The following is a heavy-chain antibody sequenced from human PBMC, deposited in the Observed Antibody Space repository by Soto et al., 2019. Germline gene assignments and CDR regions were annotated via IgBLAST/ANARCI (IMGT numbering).Heavy chain of an antibody. V-gene: IGHV3-21*06. CDR3: ARESEDLTSNFDY. CDR1: GFTFTRYS. J-gene: IGHJ4*02. Sequence: PGGSLRLSCAASGFTFTRYSMNWVRQAPGKGLEWVSSISSTTNYIYYGDSMKGRFTISRDNAKNSLYLEMDSLRAEDTAVYYCARESEDLTSNFDYWGQGTLVTVSS. CDR2: ISSTTNYI.